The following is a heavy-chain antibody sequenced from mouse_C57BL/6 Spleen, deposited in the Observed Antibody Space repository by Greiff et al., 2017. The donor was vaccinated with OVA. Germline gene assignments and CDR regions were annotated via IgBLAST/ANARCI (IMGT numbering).Heavy chain of an antibody. Sequence: QVQLQQPGAELVKPGASVKMSCKASGYTFTSYWITWVKQRPGQGLEWIGDIYPGSGSTNYNEKFKSKATLTVDTSSSTAYMQLSSLTSEDSAVYDCAREGTGTRWFAYWGQGTLVTVSA. J-gene: IGHJ3*01. V-gene: IGHV1-55*01. CDR2: IYPGSGST. CDR1: GYTFTSYW. CDR3: AREGTGTRWFAY. D-gene: IGHD4-1*01.